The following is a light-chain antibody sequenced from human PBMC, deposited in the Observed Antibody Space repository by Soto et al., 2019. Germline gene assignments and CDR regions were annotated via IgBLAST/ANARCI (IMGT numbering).Light chain of an antibody. J-gene: IGLJ3*02. Sequence: QSVLTQSPAASGTPGQTVAISCSGSNSNIGSNTVNWYQLFPGTAPKLLIYDNNQRPSGVPDRFSGSKSDTSASLAISGLLSDDESDYYCAAWEDSLNGWVFGGGTKLTVL. CDR1: NSNIGSNT. CDR3: AAWEDSLNGWV. CDR2: DNN. V-gene: IGLV1-44*01.